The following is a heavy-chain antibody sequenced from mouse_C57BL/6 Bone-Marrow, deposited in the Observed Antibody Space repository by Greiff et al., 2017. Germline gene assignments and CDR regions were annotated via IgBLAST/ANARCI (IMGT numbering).Heavy chain of an antibody. D-gene: IGHD2-2*01. Sequence: VQRVESGAELARPGASVKLSCKASGYTFTSYGISWVKQRTGQGLEWIGEIYPRSGNTYYNEKFKGKATLTADKSSSTAYMELRSLTSEDSAVCYCARAFGYGAWFAYWGKGTLVTVSA. CDR1: GYTFTSYG. J-gene: IGHJ3*01. CDR2: IYPRSGNT. V-gene: IGHV1-81*01. CDR3: ARAFGYGAWFAY.